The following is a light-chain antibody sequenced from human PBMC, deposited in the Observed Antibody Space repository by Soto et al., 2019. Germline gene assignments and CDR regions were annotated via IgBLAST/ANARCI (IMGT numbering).Light chain of an antibody. CDR3: LQYKSYPRT. V-gene: IGKV1-17*01. Sequence: DIQMTQSPSSLSASVGDRVTITCRASQGIGNDLGWYQQKPGKAPKRLIYAASSLQSGVPSRFSASASGTEFTLTISSLQPDDFATYYCLQYKSYPRTFGQGTKVEIK. J-gene: IGKJ1*01. CDR1: QGIGND. CDR2: AAS.